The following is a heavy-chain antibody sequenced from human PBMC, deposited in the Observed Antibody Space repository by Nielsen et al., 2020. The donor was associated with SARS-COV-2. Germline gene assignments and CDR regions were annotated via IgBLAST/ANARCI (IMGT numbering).Heavy chain of an antibody. CDR1: GFIFSSYS. D-gene: IGHD3-10*01. CDR3: ARDHRVYGSGSSDGD. J-gene: IGHJ4*02. V-gene: IGHV3-21*01. CDR2: ISSSSSYI. Sequence: GGSLRLSCAASGFIFSSYSMNWVRQAPGKGLEWVSSISSSSSYIYYADSVKGRFTISRDNAKNSLYLQMNSLRAEDTAVYYCARDHRVYGSGSSDGDWGQGTLVTVSS.